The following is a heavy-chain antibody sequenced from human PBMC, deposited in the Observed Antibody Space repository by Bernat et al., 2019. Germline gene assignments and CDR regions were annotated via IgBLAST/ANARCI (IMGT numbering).Heavy chain of an antibody. CDR2: IWYAGNHK. D-gene: IGHD2-15*01. V-gene: IGHV3-33*01. J-gene: IGHJ5*01. CDR3: PRAGYCSGGSCQNRFES. CDR1: GFTSSGYV. Sequence: HVQLVESGGGVVQPGRSLRLSCVASGFTSSGYVMHWVRQAPGKGLEWVSLIWYAGNHKYYAESVRGRFTIARDNSKNTLDRQMNSLRAEDTAVYYCPRAGYCSGGSCQNRFESWGQGPLVTAS.